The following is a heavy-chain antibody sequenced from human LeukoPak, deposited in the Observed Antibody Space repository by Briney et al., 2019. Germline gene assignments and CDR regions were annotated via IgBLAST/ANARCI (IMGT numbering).Heavy chain of an antibody. CDR2: MNPNSGNT. Sequence: GASVKVSCKASGYTFTSYDINWARQATGQGLEWMGWMNPNSGNTGYAQKFQGRVTMTRNTSISTAYMELSSLRSEDTAVYYCAREAITGTTSSAFDPWGQGTLVTVSS. J-gene: IGHJ5*02. V-gene: IGHV1-8*01. CDR3: AREAITGTTSSAFDP. CDR1: GYTFTSYD. D-gene: IGHD1-7*01.